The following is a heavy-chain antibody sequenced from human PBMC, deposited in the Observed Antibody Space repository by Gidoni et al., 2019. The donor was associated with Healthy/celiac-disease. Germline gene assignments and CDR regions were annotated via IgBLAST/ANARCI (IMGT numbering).Heavy chain of an antibody. J-gene: IGHJ4*02. CDR2: ISYDGSNK. V-gene: IGHV3-30*18. CDR3: AKDRLTYYYDSSGYYYDSPDY. Sequence: QVQLVESGGGVVQPGRSLRLSCAASGFTFSSYGMHWVRQAPGKGLEWVAVISYDGSNKYYADSVKGRFTISRDNSKNTLYLQMNSLRAEDTAVYYCAKDRLTYYYDSSGYYYDSPDYWGQGTLVTVSS. CDR1: GFTFSSYG. D-gene: IGHD3-22*01.